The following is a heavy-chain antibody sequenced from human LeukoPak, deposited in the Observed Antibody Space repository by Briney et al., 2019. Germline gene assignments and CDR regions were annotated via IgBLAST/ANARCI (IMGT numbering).Heavy chain of an antibody. CDR3: ARSRRYLGYFDY. Sequence: PSETLSLTCTVSGGSISSYYWSWIRQPPGKGLEWIGYIYYSGSTNYNPSLKSRVTISVDTSKNQFSMKLTSVTAADTAVYYWARSRRYLGYFDYWGKGTLVTVSS. J-gene: IGHJ4*02. CDR2: IYYSGST. CDR1: GGSISSYY. V-gene: IGHV4-59*01. D-gene: IGHD3-10*01.